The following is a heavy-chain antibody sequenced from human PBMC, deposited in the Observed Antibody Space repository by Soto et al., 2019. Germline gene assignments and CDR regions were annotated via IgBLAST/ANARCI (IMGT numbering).Heavy chain of an antibody. V-gene: IGHV3-9*01. CDR2: ISWNSGSI. CDR1: GFTFDDYA. Sequence: VQLVESGGGLVQPGRSLRLSCAASGFTFDDYAMHWVRQAPGKGLEWVSGISWNSGSIGYADSVKGRFTISRDNAKNSLYLQMNSLRAEDTALYYCAKDKSAMVTSGIFHYWGQGTLVTVSS. J-gene: IGHJ4*02. CDR3: AKDKSAMVTSGIFHY. D-gene: IGHD5-18*01.